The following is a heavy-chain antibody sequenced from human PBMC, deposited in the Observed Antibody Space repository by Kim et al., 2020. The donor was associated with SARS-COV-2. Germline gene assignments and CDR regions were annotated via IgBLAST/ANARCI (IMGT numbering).Heavy chain of an antibody. Sequence: GGSLRLSCVASGFSFSTYAMNWVRQAPGKGLEWVSSIRSTGGGQYYADSVKGRFTASRDNSKSTLYLQMNSLRVEDTAVYYCARDSARFSFDSWGQGTLVTVSS. CDR3: ARDSARFSFDS. V-gene: IGHV3-23*01. CDR1: GFSFSTYA. J-gene: IGHJ4*02. CDR2: IRSTGGGQ. D-gene: IGHD3-3*01.